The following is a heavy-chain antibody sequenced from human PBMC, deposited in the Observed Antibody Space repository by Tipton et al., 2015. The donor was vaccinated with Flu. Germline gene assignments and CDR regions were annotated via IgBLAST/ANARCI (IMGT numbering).Heavy chain of an antibody. CDR1: GGSISSDSYY. D-gene: IGHD6-13*01. V-gene: IGHV4-61*02. CDR2: IYTSGST. J-gene: IGHJ1*01. CDR3: ARYTSSWDPPRD. Sequence: TLSLTCTVSGGSISSDSYYWSWIRQPAGKGLEWIGRIYTSGSTNYNPPLKSRVTISLDTSKNQFSLKLSSVTAADTAVYYCARYTSSWDPPRDWGQRTLVTVSS.